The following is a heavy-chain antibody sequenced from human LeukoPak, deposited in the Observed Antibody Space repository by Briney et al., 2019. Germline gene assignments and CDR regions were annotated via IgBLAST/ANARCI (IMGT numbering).Heavy chain of an antibody. CDR3: AKHVV. V-gene: IGHV3-23*01. Sequence: QPGGSLRLSCAASGFTFSSYVMSWVRQTPGKGLEWVSSITNNGDTTNYADSVKGRFTISRDNSKNTLSLQMNSLRAEDTAVYHCAKHVVWGQGTLVTVSS. J-gene: IGHJ4*02. D-gene: IGHD2-21*01. CDR2: ITNNGDTT. CDR1: GFTFSSYV.